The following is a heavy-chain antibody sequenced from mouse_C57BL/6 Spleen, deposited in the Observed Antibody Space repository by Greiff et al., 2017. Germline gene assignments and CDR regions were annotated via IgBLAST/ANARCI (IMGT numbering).Heavy chain of an antibody. J-gene: IGHJ2*01. D-gene: IGHD4-1*01. CDR3: ARELGRGGYYFDY. Sequence: QVQLQQSGPELVKPGASVKISCKASGYAFSSSWMNWVKQRPGKGLEWIGRIYPGDGDTNYNGKFKGKATLTADKSSSTAYMQLSSLTSADSAVSFCARELGRGGYYFDYWGQGTTLTVSS. V-gene: IGHV1-82*01. CDR1: GYAFSSSW. CDR2: IYPGDGDT.